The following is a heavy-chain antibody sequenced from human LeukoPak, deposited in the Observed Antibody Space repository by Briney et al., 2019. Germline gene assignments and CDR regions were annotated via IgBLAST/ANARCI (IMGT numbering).Heavy chain of an antibody. CDR1: GFALSSYA. J-gene: IGHJ4*02. D-gene: IGHD5-18*01. V-gene: IGHV3-23*01. Sequence: GRSLRLSCAASGFALSSYAMHWVRQAPGKGLEWVSAISGSGGSTYYADSVKGRFTISRDNSKSTLCLQMNSLRAEDTAVYYCANAIQLWSTDYWGQGTLVTVSS. CDR2: ISGSGGST. CDR3: ANAIQLWSTDY.